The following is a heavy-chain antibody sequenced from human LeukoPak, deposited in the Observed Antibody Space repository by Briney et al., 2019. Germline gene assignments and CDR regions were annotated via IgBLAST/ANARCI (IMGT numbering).Heavy chain of an antibody. D-gene: IGHD5-18*01. Sequence: SQTLSLTCTVSGGSISSGDYYWSWTRQPPGKGLEWIGYIYYSGSTYYNPSLKSRVTISVDTSKNQFSLKLSSVTAADTAVYYCASEGIQRGIDYWGQGTLVTVSS. CDR1: GGSISSGDYY. J-gene: IGHJ4*02. V-gene: IGHV4-30-4*01. CDR2: IYYSGST. CDR3: ASEGIQRGIDY.